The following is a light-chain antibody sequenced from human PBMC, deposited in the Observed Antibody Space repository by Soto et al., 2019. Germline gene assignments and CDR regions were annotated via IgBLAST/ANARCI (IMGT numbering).Light chain of an antibody. J-gene: IGKJ5*01. Sequence: ETLLTQLPLSLSVTPGEPASISCRSSQSLLHTNAYHYLDWYLQKPGQSPQLLIYLASYRASGVPDRFSGSGSGTEFTLRISRVEAEDVGVYYSMQPLDLPGPFGQGTRLEIK. V-gene: IGKV2-28*01. CDR1: QSLLHTNAYHY. CDR2: LAS. CDR3: MQPLDLPGP.